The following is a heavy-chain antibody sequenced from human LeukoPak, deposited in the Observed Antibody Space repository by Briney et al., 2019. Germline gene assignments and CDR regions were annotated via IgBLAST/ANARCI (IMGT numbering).Heavy chain of an antibody. CDR2: ISGSGGST. J-gene: IGHJ4*02. CDR3: AKGGPYGSGDYYFDY. D-gene: IGHD3-10*01. V-gene: IGHV3-23*01. CDR1: GFTFSSYA. Sequence: GGSLRLSCAASGFTFSSYAMSWVRQAPGKGLEWVSDISGSGGSTYYADSVKGRFTISRDNSKNTLYLQMNSLSAEDTAVYYCAKGGPYGSGDYYFDYWGQGTLVTVSS.